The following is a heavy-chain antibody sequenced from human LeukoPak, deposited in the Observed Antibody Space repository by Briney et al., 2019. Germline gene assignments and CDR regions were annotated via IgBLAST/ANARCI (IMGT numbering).Heavy chain of an antibody. CDR3: ARSPNYFDTSGQDY. CDR1: GFTFSGYW. D-gene: IGHD3-22*01. CDR2: TNRDDSDT. Sequence: PGGSLRLSCAASGFTFSGYWMHWVRQAPGKGLVWVSRTNRDDSDTSYADSVKGRFTISRDKAKSTLYLQMNSLRVEDTAVYYCARSPNYFDTSGQDYWGQGTLVTVSS. J-gene: IGHJ4*02. V-gene: IGHV3-74*01.